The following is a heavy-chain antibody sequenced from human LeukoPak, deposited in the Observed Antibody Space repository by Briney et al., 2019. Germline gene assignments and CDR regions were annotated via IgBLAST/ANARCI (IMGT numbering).Heavy chain of an antibody. J-gene: IGHJ4*02. CDR3: ARDFDY. V-gene: IGHV4-39*07. Sequence: SETLSLTCTVSGGSLSSGSYYWGWIRQPPGKGLEWIGSIYYSGSIYFSGSSDYNPSLKSRVTISGDTSKNHFSLRLSSVTAADTAVYYCARDFDYWGQGTLVTVSS. CDR2: SIYYSGSIYFSGSS. CDR1: GGSLSSGSYY.